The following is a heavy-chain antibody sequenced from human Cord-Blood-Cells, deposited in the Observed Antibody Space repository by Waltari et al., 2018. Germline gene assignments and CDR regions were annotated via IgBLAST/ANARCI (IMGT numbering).Heavy chain of an antibody. CDR2: INHSGST. J-gene: IGHJ4*02. V-gene: IGHV4-34*01. CDR1: GGSFSGYY. CDR3: ARGPDLWFGELYFDY. D-gene: IGHD3-10*01. Sequence: QVQLQQWGAGLLQPSETLSPTCAVYGGSFSGYYWSWIRQPPGKGLEWSGEINHSGSTNYNPSLKSRVTISVDTSKNQFSLKLSSVTAADTAVYYCARGPDLWFGELYFDYWGQGTLVTVSS.